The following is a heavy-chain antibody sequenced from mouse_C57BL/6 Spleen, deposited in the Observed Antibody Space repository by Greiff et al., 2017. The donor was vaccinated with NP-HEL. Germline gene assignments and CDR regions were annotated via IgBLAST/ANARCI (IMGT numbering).Heavy chain of an antibody. CDR2: ISSGSSTI. J-gene: IGHJ3*01. Sequence: EVKLVESGGGLVKPGGSLKLSCAASGFTFSDYGMHWVRQAPEKGLEWVAYISSGSSTIYYVDTVKGRFTISRDNAKNTLFLQMTSLRSEDTAMYYCARGHYYGSSWFAYWGQGTLVTVSA. CDR1: GFTFSDYG. D-gene: IGHD1-1*01. V-gene: IGHV5-17*01. CDR3: ARGHYYGSSWFAY.